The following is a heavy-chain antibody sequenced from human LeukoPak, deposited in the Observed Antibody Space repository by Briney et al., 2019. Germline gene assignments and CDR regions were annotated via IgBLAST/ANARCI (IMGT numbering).Heavy chain of an antibody. V-gene: IGHV3-43*02. CDR1: GLPIADFA. CDR2: ISGDGVST. D-gene: IGHD6-13*01. CDR3: ARDVQSSRGY. J-gene: IGHJ4*02. Sequence: GGSLRLSCVASGLPIADFAMHWVRQAPGKGLEWVSLISGDGVSTFYADSVKGRFTISRDNAKNSLYLQMNSLRAEDTAVYYCARDVQSSRGYWGQGTLVTVSS.